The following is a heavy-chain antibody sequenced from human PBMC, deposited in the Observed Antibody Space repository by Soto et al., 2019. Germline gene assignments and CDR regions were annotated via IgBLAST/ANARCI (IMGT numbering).Heavy chain of an antibody. V-gene: IGHV3-9*01. CDR3: AKDMFRYDFWSGQFDY. Sequence: PGGSLRLSCAASGFTFDDYAMHWVRQAPGKGLEWASGISWNSGSIGYADSVKGRFTISRDNAKNSLYLQMNSLRAEDTALYYCAKDMFRYDFWSGQFDYWGQGTLVTVSS. CDR2: ISWNSGSI. D-gene: IGHD3-3*01. CDR1: GFTFDDYA. J-gene: IGHJ4*02.